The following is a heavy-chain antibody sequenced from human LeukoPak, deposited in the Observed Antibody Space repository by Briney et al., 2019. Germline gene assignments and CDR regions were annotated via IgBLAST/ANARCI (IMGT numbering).Heavy chain of an antibody. CDR1: GGTFSSYA. V-gene: IGHV1-69*04. CDR3: ARALSYYYDRSGYYSAAEYFQH. CDR2: IIPILGIA. Sequence: RASVKVSCKASGGTFSSYAISWVRQAPGQGLEWMGRIIPILGIANYAQKFQGRVTITADKSTSTAYMELSSLRSEDTAVYYCARALSYYYDRSGYYSAAEYFQHWGQGTLVTVS. J-gene: IGHJ1*01. D-gene: IGHD3-22*01.